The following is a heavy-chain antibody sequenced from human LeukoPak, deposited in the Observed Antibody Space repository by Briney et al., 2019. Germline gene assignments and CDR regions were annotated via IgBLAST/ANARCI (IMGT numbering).Heavy chain of an antibody. CDR1: GGSISRDH. CDR2: IYYSGKT. Sequence: PSETLSLTCSVSGGSISRDHWNWIRQTTGKGLEWLGCIYYSGKTYYNPSIRSRHTISADLSKRQVSLRQHPVTAAHTAVYHCARKNDFEIWGQGTLVTVSS. V-gene: IGHV4-59*01. J-gene: IGHJ3*02. CDR3: ARKNDFEI. D-gene: IGHD2/OR15-2a*01.